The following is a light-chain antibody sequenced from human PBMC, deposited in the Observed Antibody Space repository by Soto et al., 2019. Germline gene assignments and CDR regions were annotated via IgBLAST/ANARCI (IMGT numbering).Light chain of an antibody. CDR3: SSYTSSSTLL. Sequence: SALTQPASVSGSPGQSITISCTGTSSDVCAYNYVSWYQQHPGEAPKLMIYDVSNRPSGVSNRFSGSKSGNTASLTISGLQAEDEADYYCSSYTSSSTLLFGGGTKLTVL. CDR1: SSDVCAYNY. CDR2: DVS. J-gene: IGLJ2*01. V-gene: IGLV2-14*01.